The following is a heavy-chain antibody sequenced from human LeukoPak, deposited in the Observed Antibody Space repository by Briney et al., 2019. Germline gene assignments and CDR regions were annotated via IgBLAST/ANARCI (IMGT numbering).Heavy chain of an antibody. CDR1: GFTFSSYA. J-gene: IGHJ4*02. CDR3: AKEENHWNDGESWDY. D-gene: IGHD1-1*01. CDR2: ISGNGDYT. Sequence: GGSLRLSCAASGFTFSSYAMSWVRQAPGKGLEWVSTISGNGDYTYYADSVKGRFTISRDNSKNTLYLQMNSLRAEDTAVYYCAKEENHWNDGESWDYWGQGTLVTVSS. V-gene: IGHV3-23*01.